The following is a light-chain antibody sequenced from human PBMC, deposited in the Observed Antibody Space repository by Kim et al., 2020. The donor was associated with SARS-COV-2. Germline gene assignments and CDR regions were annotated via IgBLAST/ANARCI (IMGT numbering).Light chain of an antibody. Sequence: LGQTVRITGQGDSLRFYYASGSQKKPGQAPMLIVYDKNNRPSGIPDRFSGSTSGSTASLTITGAQAEDEADYYCGSRDSDNHLGLFGGGTKLTVL. CDR3: GSRDSDNHLGL. CDR2: DKN. V-gene: IGLV3-19*01. CDR1: SLRFYY. J-gene: IGLJ2*01.